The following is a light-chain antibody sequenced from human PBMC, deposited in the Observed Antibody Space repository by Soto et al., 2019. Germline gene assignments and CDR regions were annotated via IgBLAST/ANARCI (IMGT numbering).Light chain of an antibody. J-gene: IGLJ1*01. CDR3: SSYTSSSTRAYV. CDR2: SDN. V-gene: IGLV1-47*01. Sequence: QSVLTQPPSVSGTPGQRVTISCSGSSSNIGNNFVYWYQHLPGAAPTLVVYSDNHRPSGVPVRFSGSKSGTSASLTISGLRSEDEADYYCSSYTSSSTRAYVFGTGTKLTVL. CDR1: SSNIGNNF.